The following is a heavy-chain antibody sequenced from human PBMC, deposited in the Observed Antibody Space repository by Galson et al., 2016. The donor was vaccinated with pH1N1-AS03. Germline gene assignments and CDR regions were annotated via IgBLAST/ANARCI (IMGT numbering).Heavy chain of an antibody. D-gene: IGHD3-3*01. J-gene: IGHJ4*02. CDR2: NLYYGSSE. V-gene: IGHV3-33*01. CDR1: GFTLRTYD. CDR3: VRGSGYYFDS. Sequence: SLRLSCAASGFTLRTYDMHWVRQAPGKGLEWVGINLYYGSSEYYGDSMKGRISISRDNSQNTISLQMNSLRVEDTAVYYCVRGSGYYFDSWGQGTLVIVSS.